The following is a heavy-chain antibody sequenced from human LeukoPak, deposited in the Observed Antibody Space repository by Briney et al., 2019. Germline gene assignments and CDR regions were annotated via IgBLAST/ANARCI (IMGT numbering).Heavy chain of an antibody. D-gene: IGHD6-6*01. CDR2: ISSSSSYI. V-gene: IGHV3-21*01. Sequence: GSLRLSCAGSGFTFSSYSINWVRQAPGKGLEWVSSISSSSSYIYYADSVKGRFTISRDNAKNSLYLQMNSLRAEDTAVYYCARAYSSSSEVVAWGQGTLVTVSS. CDR3: ARAYSSSSEVVA. CDR1: GFTFSSYS. J-gene: IGHJ5*02.